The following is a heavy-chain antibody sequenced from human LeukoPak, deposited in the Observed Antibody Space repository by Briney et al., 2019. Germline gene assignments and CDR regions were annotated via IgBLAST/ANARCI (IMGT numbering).Heavy chain of an antibody. D-gene: IGHD3-10*01. Sequence: ASVKVSCKASGGTFSSYAISWVRQAPGQGLEWMGRIIPILGIANYAQKFQGRVTITADKSTSTAYMELSSLRSEDTAVYYCASISRSTMVRGEISENYYYYYGMDVWGQGPTVTVSS. CDR2: IIPILGIA. CDR3: ASISRSTMVRGEISENYYYYYGMDV. V-gene: IGHV1-69*04. CDR1: GGTFSSYA. J-gene: IGHJ6*02.